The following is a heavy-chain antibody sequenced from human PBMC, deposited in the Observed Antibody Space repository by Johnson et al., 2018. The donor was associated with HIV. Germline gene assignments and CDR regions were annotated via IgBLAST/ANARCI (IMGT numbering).Heavy chain of an antibody. CDR1: GFTFSSYA. CDR2: ISYDGSNK. D-gene: IGHD1-26*01. Sequence: QVQLVESGGGVVQPGRSLRLSCAASGFTFSSYAVHWVRQAPGKGLEWVAVISYDGSNKYYADSVKGRFSISRDNSKNTLHLQMNSLRAEDTAVYYCARDAPDSGSYHAFDIWGQGTMVTVSS. V-gene: IGHV3-30-3*01. J-gene: IGHJ3*02. CDR3: ARDAPDSGSYHAFDI.